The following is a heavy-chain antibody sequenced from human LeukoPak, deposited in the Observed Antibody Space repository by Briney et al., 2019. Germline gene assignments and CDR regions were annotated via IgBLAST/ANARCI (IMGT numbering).Heavy chain of an antibody. D-gene: IGHD3/OR15-3a*01. CDR1: GFTFSDYA. Sequence: GRSLRLSCAASGFTFSDYAMHWVRQAPGKGLEWVAGISDSGGSTKYADSVKGRFTISRDNPKNTLYLQMNSLRAEDTAVYFCAKRGVVIRVILVGFHKEAYYFESWGQGALVTVSS. V-gene: IGHV3-23*01. J-gene: IGHJ4*02. CDR3: AKRGVVIRVILVGFHKEAYYFES. CDR2: ISDSGGST.